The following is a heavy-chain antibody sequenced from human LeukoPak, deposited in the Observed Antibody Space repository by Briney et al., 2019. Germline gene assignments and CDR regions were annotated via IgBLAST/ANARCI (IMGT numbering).Heavy chain of an antibody. Sequence: SETLSLTCAVYGGSFSGYYWSWIRQPSGKGLEWIGEINHSGSTNYNPSLKSRVTISVDTSKNQFSLKLSSVTAADTAVYYCARATQWLPKIDYWGQGTLVTVSS. D-gene: IGHD6-19*01. V-gene: IGHV4-34*01. J-gene: IGHJ4*02. CDR1: GGSFSGYY. CDR3: ARATQWLPKIDY. CDR2: INHSGST.